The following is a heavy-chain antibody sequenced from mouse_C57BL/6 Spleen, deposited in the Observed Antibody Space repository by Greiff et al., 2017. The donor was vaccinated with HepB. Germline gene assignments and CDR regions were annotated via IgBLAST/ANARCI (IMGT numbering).Heavy chain of an antibody. J-gene: IGHJ2*01. Sequence: VKLQQPGAELVMPGASVKLSCKASGYTFTSYWMHWVKQRPGQGLEWIGEIDPSDSYTNYNQKFKGKSTLTVDKSSSTAYMQLSSLTSEDSAVYYCAIYGSSSFDYWGQGTTLTVSS. CDR1: GYTFTSYW. CDR2: IDPSDSYT. D-gene: IGHD1-1*01. V-gene: IGHV1-69*01. CDR3: AIYGSSSFDY.